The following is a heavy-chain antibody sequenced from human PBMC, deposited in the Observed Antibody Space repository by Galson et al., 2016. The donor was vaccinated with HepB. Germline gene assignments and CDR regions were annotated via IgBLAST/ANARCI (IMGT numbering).Heavy chain of an antibody. V-gene: IGHV4-39*01. J-gene: IGHJ5*02. Sequence: SETLSLTCTVSGDSIISRLRHWAWIRQPPGKGLEWIGSLYYTGSTSYNPSLNSRLTMSVDTSKNQFSLKLNSVTAADTAVYYCARQGYCTSNRCSSAIAYNQFDPWDQGTLVTVSS. D-gene: IGHD2-2*01. CDR3: ARQGYCTSNRCSSAIAYNQFDP. CDR2: LYYTGST. CDR1: GDSIISRLRH.